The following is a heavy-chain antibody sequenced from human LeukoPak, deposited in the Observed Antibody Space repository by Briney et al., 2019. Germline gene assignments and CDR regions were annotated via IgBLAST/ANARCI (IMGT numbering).Heavy chain of an antibody. Sequence: GGSLRLSCAASGFTFSSYWMHWVRQAPGKGLVWVSRINTDGSSTSYADSVKGRFTISRGNAKNTLYLQMNSLRTEDTAIYYCANEYSKGDVWGQGTTVTVSS. D-gene: IGHD4-11*01. V-gene: IGHV3-74*01. CDR1: GFTFSSYW. CDR2: INTDGSST. CDR3: ANEYSKGDV. J-gene: IGHJ3*01.